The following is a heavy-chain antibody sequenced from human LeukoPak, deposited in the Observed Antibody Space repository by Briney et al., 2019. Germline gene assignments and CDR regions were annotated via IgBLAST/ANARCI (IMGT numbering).Heavy chain of an antibody. V-gene: IGHV4-59*10. Sequence: SETLSLTCAVYGGSFSSYYWSWIRQPAGKGLEWIGRIYTSGSTNYNPSLKSRVTMSVDTSKNQFSLKLSSVTAADTAVYYCARYSSRSYYYGMDVWGQGTTVTVSS. CDR2: IYTSGST. CDR1: GGSFSSYY. J-gene: IGHJ6*02. CDR3: ARYSSRSYYYGMDV. D-gene: IGHD6-6*01.